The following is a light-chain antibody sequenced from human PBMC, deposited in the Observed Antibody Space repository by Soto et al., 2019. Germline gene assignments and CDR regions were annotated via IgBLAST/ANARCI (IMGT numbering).Light chain of an antibody. Sequence: DIVMTQSPDSLAVSLGERATINCKSSQSIFYSSNNKNYLAWLQQKPGQPPQLLIYWASTRESRVPDRFSGSGSETDFTLTISSLQAEDVAIYYCQQYYSSPTWTFGQGTKVDIK. CDR3: QQYYSSPTWT. V-gene: IGKV4-1*01. CDR1: QSIFYSSNNKNY. J-gene: IGKJ1*01. CDR2: WAS.